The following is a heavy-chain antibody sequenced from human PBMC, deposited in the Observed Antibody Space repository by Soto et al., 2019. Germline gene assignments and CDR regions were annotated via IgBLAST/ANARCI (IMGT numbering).Heavy chain of an antibody. Sequence: PGGSIRLSCAAAECNFVGYGMHWVRQKTGKGLVWVSRINSDESSTDYADSVKGRFTISRDNAKNTLYLQMNSLRAEDTALYYCARSKATFGKNWFDPWGQGTPVTVSS. CDR2: INSDESST. V-gene: IGHV3-74*01. D-gene: IGHD3-16*01. J-gene: IGHJ5*02. CDR3: ARSKATFGKNWFDP. CDR1: ECNFVGYG.